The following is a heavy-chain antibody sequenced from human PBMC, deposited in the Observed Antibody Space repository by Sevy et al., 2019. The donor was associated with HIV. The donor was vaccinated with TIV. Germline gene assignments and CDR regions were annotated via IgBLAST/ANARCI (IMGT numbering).Heavy chain of an antibody. V-gene: IGHV1-8*01. CDR1: GYTFTSYD. J-gene: IGHJ6*02. Sequence: ASVKVSCEASGYTFTSYDINWVRQATGQGLEWMGWMSPKSGATGFAQKFQGRVTMTRNASISTAYMELSSLTYEDTAVCYCASGGNDDFWSYEYYYYGMDVWGQGTAVTVSS. CDR2: MSPKSGAT. CDR3: ASGGNDDFWSYEYYYYGMDV. D-gene: IGHD3-3*01.